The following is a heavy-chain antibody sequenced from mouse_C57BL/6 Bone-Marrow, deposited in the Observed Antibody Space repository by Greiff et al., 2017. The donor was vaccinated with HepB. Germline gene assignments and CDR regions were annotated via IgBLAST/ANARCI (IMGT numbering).Heavy chain of an antibody. J-gene: IGHJ1*03. Sequence: EVQLQQSGAELVKPGASVKLSCTASGFNIKDYYMHWVKQRTEQGLEWIGRIDPEDGENKYAPKFQGKATITADTSSNTAYLQLSSLTSDDTAVYYCARGISTVVATEYFDVWGTGTTVTVSS. D-gene: IGHD1-1*01. CDR1: GFNIKDYY. V-gene: IGHV14-2*01. CDR3: ARGISTVVATEYFDV. CDR2: IDPEDGEN.